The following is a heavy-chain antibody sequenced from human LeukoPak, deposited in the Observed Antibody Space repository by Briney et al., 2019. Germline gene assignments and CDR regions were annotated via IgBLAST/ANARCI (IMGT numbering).Heavy chain of an antibody. D-gene: IGHD2-2*01. CDR3: ARTLGYCSSTSCYPHNYYYYGMDV. V-gene: IGHV3-23*01. CDR1: GFTFRSYA. CDR2: ISGSGGST. J-gene: IGHJ6*02. Sequence: GGSLRLSCAASGFTFRSYAMTWVRQAPGKGLEWVSGISGSGGSTYYADSVKGRFTISRDNSKNTLYLQMNSLRPEDTAVYYCARTLGYCSSTSCYPHNYYYYGMDVWGQGTTVTVSS.